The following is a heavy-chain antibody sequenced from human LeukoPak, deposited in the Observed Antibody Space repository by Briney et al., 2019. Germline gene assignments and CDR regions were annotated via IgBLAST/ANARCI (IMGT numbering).Heavy chain of an antibody. D-gene: IGHD3-9*01. CDR3: ARGKRVLRYFDWLSAFDY. CDR1: GGSFSGYY. V-gene: IGHV4-34*01. CDR2: INHSGST. J-gene: IGHJ4*02. Sequence: PSETLSLSCAVYGGSFSGYYWSWIRQPPGKGLEWIWEINHSGSTNYNPTLKSRVTISVDTSKNQFSLKLSSVNAADTAVYYCARGKRVLRYFDWLSAFDYWGQGTLVTVSS.